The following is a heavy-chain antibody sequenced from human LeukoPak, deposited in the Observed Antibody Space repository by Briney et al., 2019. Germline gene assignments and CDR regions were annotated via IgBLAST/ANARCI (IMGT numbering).Heavy chain of an antibody. Sequence: GASLKISCKGSGYTFTTYWIGWVRQMPGKGLEWMGIIYPGDPDTRYSPSFQGQVTISADKSINTAYLQWSSLKASDTAMYYCARVMTTLTGFDSWGQGTLVTVSS. CDR2: IYPGDPDT. D-gene: IGHD3-9*01. J-gene: IGHJ4*02. CDR3: ARVMTTLTGFDS. CDR1: GYTFTTYW. V-gene: IGHV5-51*01.